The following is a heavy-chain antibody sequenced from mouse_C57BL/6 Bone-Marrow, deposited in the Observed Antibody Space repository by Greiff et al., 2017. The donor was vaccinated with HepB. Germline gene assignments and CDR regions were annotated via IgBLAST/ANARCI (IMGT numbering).Heavy chain of an antibody. D-gene: IGHD3-2*01. CDR3: ARDSLGYYTMDY. V-gene: IGHV1-54*01. J-gene: IGHJ4*01. CDR1: GYAFTNYL. CDR2: IYPGSGGT. Sequence: VQLQQSGAELVRPGTSVKVSCKASGYAFTNYLIEWVKQRPGQGLEWIGVIYPGSGGTNYNEKFKGKATLTADKSSSTAYMQLSSLTSEDSAVYFCARDSLGYYTMDYWGQGTSVTVSS.